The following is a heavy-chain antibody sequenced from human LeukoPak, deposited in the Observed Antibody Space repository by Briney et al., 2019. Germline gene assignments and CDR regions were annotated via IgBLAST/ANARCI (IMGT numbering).Heavy chain of an antibody. CDR2: INPNSGGT. J-gene: IGHJ6*03. D-gene: IGHD3-3*01. V-gene: IGHV1-2*06. CDR1: GYTFTGYY. Sequence: ASVKVSCKASGYTFTGYYMHWVRQAPGQGLEWMGRINPNSGGTNYAQKFQGRVTMTRDMSISTTYMEMSRLRSDDTAVYYCARNDFWSGYPGSYMDVWGKGTTVTVSS. CDR3: ARNDFWSGYPGSYMDV.